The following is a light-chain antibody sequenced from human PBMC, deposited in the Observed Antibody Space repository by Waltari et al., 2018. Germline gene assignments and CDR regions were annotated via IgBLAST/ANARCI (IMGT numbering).Light chain of an antibody. CDR1: QTLNNNY. V-gene: IGKV3-20*01. J-gene: IGKJ2*01. CDR3: QHYGSSPYT. Sequence: ETVLTQSPGTLSLSPGERVSLSCRASQTLNNNYLAWYQQKPGQAPGLLIHGASRRATGVPDRFSGSGSGTDFTLTISRLEIEDSAVYYCQHYGSSPYTFGQGTRLEI. CDR2: GAS.